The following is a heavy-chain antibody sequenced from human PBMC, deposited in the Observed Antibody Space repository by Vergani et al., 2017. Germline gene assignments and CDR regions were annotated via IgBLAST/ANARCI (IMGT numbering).Heavy chain of an antibody. J-gene: IGHJ6*02. Sequence: QVQLVQSGAEVKKPGASVKVSCKASGYTFTSYGISWVRQAPGQGLEWMGWISAYNGNTNYAQKLQGRVTMTTDTSTSTAYMELRSLRSDDTAVYYCARVLLNNYYDRRGSMDVWGQGTTVTVSS. CDR3: ARVLLNNYYDRRGSMDV. D-gene: IGHD3-22*01. CDR2: ISAYNGNT. V-gene: IGHV1-18*01. CDR1: GYTFTSYG.